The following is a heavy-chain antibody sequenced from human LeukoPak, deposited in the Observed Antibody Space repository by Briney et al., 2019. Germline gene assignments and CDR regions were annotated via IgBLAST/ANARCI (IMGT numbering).Heavy chain of an antibody. D-gene: IGHD6-13*01. CDR1: GGSISSYY. CDR3: ARHRVIAAAGTGVFDS. J-gene: IGHJ4*02. Sequence: SETLSLTCTVSGGSISSYYWSWIRQPPGKGLEWIGYIYYSGSTNYNPSLKSRVTISVGTSKSQFSLRLSSVTAADTAIYYCARHRVIAAAGTGVFDSWGQGTLVTVSS. V-gene: IGHV4-59*08. CDR2: IYYSGST.